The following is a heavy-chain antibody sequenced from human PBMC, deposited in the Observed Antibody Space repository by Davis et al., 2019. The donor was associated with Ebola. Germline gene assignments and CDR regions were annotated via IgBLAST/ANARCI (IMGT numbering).Heavy chain of an antibody. D-gene: IGHD3-10*01. CDR1: GGSISSGGYY. CDR3: AREINYGSGSYYFDY. V-gene: IGHV4-31*03. CDR2: IYYSGST. J-gene: IGHJ4*02. Sequence: PSETLPLTCTVSGGSISSGGYYWSWIRQHPGKGLEWIGYIYYSGSTYYNPSLKSRVTISVDTSKNQFSLKLSSVTAADTAVYYCAREINYGSGSYYFDYWGQGTLVTVSS.